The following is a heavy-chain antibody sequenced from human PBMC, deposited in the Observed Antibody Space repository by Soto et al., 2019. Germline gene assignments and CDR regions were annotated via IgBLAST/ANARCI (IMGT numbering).Heavy chain of an antibody. V-gene: IGHV3-9*01. CDR1: GFTFDDYA. D-gene: IGHD4-17*01. CDR2: ISWNSGSI. Sequence: GGSLRLSCAASGFTFDDYAMHWVRQAPGKGLEWVSGISWNSGSIGYADSVKGRFTISRDNAKNSLYLQMNSLRAEDTALYYCAKAKYGDYVSYYYYYMDVWGKGTTVTVSS. CDR3: AKAKYGDYVSYYYYYMDV. J-gene: IGHJ6*03.